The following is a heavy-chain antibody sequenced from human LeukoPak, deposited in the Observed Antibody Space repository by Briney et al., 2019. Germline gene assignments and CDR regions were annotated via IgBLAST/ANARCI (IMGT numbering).Heavy chain of an antibody. Sequence: ASLKVSCNASGDTFTSDYMHWVRQAPGQGLEWMGIINPSGGSTSCAQKFQGRVTMTRDTSTSTVYMELSSLRSEDTAVYYCARDQAVTTNFGFDYWGQGTLVTVSS. CDR1: GDTFTSDY. J-gene: IGHJ4*02. CDR2: INPSGGST. D-gene: IGHD4-17*01. V-gene: IGHV1-46*01. CDR3: ARDQAVTTNFGFDY.